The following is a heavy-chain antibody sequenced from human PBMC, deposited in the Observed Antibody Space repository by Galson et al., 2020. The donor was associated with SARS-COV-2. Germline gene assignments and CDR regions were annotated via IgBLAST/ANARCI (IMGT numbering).Heavy chain of an antibody. CDR2: IIPIFGTA. CDR1: GGTFSNYA. CDR3: ARGDFWSGMGLGDYYYYYMDV. Sequence: SVNVSCKASGGTFSNYAISWVRQAPGQGLEWMGGIIPIFGTANYAQKFQGRVTITADESTSTAYMELSSLRSEDTAVYYCARGDFWSGMGLGDYYYYYMDVWGKGTTVTVSS. D-gene: IGHD3-3*01. V-gene: IGHV1-69*13. J-gene: IGHJ6*03.